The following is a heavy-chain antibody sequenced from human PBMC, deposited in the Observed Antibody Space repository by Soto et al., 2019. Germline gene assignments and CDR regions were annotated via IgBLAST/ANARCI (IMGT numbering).Heavy chain of an antibody. J-gene: IGHJ6*02. CDR3: ARQPAMDNYYYYGMDV. CDR2: IDPSDSYT. CDR1: GYSFTSYW. Sequence: GESLKISCKGSGYSFTSYWICWVRQMPGKGLEWMGRIDPSDSYTNYSPSLQGHVTISADKSISTAYLQWSSLKASDTAMYYCARQPAMDNYYYYGMDVWGQGTTVTVSS. D-gene: IGHD5-18*01. V-gene: IGHV5-10-1*01.